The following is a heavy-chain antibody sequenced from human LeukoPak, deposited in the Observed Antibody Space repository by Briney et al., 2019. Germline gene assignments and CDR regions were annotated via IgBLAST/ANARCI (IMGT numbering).Heavy chain of an antibody. Sequence: ASVKVSCKASGYTFTSYYMHWVRQAPGQGLEWMGIINPSGGSTSYAQKFQGRVTMTRDTSTSTVYMELSSLRSEDTAVYYCARDRGIVGATTRFDYWGQGTLVTVSS. V-gene: IGHV1-46*01. D-gene: IGHD1-26*01. CDR2: INPSGGST. J-gene: IGHJ4*02. CDR3: ARDRGIVGATTRFDY. CDR1: GYTFTSYY.